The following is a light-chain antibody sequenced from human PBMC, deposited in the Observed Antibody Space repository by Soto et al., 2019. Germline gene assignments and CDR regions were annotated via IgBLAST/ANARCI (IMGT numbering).Light chain of an antibody. CDR3: CSYADSTTWV. Sequence: QSVLTQPASVSGSPGQSITISCTGTSSDVGNYNLVSWYQQHPGKAPKLMIYEGSKRPSGISNRFSGSKSGNTASLTISGLQAEDEADYYCCSYADSTTWVFGGGTKVTVL. CDR1: SSDVGNYNL. V-gene: IGLV2-23*01. CDR2: EGS. J-gene: IGLJ3*02.